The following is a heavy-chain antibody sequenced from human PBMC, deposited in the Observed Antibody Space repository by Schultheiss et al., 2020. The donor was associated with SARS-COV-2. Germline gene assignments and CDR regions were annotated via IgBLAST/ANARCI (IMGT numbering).Heavy chain of an antibody. D-gene: IGHD1-26*01. CDR1: GFTFSSYS. J-gene: IGHJ3*02. CDR3: ARGGSYWGHDAFDI. CDR2: ISSSSSYI. V-gene: IGHV3-21*01. Sequence: ESLKISCAASGFTFSSYSMNWVRQAPGKGLEWVSSISSSSSYIYYADSVKGRFTISRDNAKNSLYLQMNSLRAEDTAVYYCARGGSYWGHDAFDIWGQGTMVTVSS.